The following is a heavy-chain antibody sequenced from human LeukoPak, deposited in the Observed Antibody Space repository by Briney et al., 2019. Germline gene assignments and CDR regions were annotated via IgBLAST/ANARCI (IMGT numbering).Heavy chain of an antibody. CDR3: ARSRQASGLFNS. CDR2: IYDRGPA. J-gene: IGHJ5*01. Sequence: SETLSLTCTVSGYAITSGGFSWNWIRQPPGKGLEWIGCIYDRGPAYYNPSLKSRFTISVDRPKNQFFLNVTSLTAADTAVYYCARSRQASGLFNSWGQGTLVTVSS. CDR1: GYAITSGGFS. D-gene: IGHD3-10*01. V-gene: IGHV4-30-2*01.